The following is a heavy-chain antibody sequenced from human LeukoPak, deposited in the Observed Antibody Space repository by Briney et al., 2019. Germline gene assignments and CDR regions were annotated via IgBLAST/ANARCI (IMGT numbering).Heavy chain of an antibody. Sequence: PGGSLRLSCAASGFTFSSYAMSWVRQAPGKGLEWVSAISGSGGSTYYADSVKGRFTISRDNSKNTLDLQMNSLRAEDTAVYYCAKGLQQWLVRWVDYWGQGTLVTVSS. J-gene: IGHJ4*02. CDR1: GFTFSSYA. CDR2: ISGSGGST. D-gene: IGHD6-19*01. CDR3: AKGLQQWLVRWVDY. V-gene: IGHV3-23*01.